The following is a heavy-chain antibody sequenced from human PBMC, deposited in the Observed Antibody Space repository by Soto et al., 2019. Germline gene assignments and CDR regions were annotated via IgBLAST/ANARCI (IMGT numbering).Heavy chain of an antibody. CDR3: ARGGFMITFGGVIDFCFAP. D-gene: IGHD3-16*02. V-gene: IGHV1-18*01. CDR1: GYTFTSYG. CDR2: ISAYNGNT. J-gene: IGHJ5*02. Sequence: ASVKVSCKASGYTFTSYGISWVRQAPGQGLEWMGWISAYNGNTNYAQTLQGRVTINTDTSTSTAYTELRSLRSDDTAVYYCARGGFMITFGGVIDFCFAPGGQGTLVPVSS.